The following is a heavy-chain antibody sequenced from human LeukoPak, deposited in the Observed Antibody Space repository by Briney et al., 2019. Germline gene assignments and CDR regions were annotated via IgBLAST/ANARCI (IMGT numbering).Heavy chain of an antibody. V-gene: IGHV3-7*03. CDR2: IKGDGSEK. D-gene: IGHD4-11*01. Sequence: PGGSLRLSCAASGFTFNNNWMIWVRQAPGKGLEWVTTIKGDGSEKYYVDSVKGRFTVSRDNAKDSLYLQMNSLRVDDTAVYYCGKDSRPSVTTFRSRWTDFWGQGTLVTVSS. CDR1: GFTFNNNW. J-gene: IGHJ4*02. CDR3: GKDSRPSVTTFRSRWTDF.